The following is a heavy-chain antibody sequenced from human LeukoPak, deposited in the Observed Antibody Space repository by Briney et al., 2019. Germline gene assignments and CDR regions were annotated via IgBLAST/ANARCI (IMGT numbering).Heavy chain of an antibody. CDR2: LYTSGST. V-gene: IGHV4-4*07. D-gene: IGHD1-1*01. Sequence: PSETLSLTCTVSGDSIIDYYWSWIRQPAGKRLEWIGRLYTSGSTNYTPSSTNYNPSLKSRVTMSVDTSKNQFSLRLSSVTAADTAVYYCAREGRSTWGAPTGPLDPWGQGTLVTVSS. CDR1: GDSIIDYY. J-gene: IGHJ5*02. CDR3: AREGRSTWGAPTGPLDP.